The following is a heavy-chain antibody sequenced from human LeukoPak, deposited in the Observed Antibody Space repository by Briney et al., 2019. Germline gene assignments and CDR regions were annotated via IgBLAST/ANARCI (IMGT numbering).Heavy chain of an antibody. J-gene: IGHJ4*02. Sequence: PGGSLRLSCAASGFTFSSYAMHWVRQAPGKGLEWVAVISYEGSNKYYADSVKGRFTISRDNSKNTLYLQMNSLRAEDTAVYYCARADYGDSYYFDYWGQGTLVTVSS. V-gene: IGHV3-30-3*01. CDR1: GFTFSSYA. CDR2: ISYEGSNK. CDR3: ARADYGDSYYFDY. D-gene: IGHD4-17*01.